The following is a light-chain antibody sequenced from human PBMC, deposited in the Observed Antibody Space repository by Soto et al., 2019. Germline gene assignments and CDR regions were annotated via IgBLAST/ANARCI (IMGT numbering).Light chain of an antibody. CDR3: CSYAGSNTLI. V-gene: IGLV2-11*01. CDR1: SSDVGGYNY. CDR2: DVS. J-gene: IGLJ2*01. Sequence: QSVLTQPRSVSGSPGQSVTISCTGTSSDVGGYNYVSWYQQHPGKAPKLMIYDVSKRPSGVPDHFSGSKSGNTASLTISGLQAEDEADYYCCSYAGSNTLIFGGGTKLTVL.